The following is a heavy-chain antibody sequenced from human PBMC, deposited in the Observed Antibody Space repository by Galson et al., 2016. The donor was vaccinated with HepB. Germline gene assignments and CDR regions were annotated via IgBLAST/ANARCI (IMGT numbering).Heavy chain of an antibody. D-gene: IGHD2-2*01. J-gene: IGHJ4*02. V-gene: IGHV3-9*01. CDR2: ITWNSLII. CDR1: GFNFHESA. CDR3: AKGQGYCSTATCYGVYFDS. Sequence: SLRLSCAASGFNFHESALHWVRQAPGKGLEWISTITWNSLIIDYADSVKGRFTISRDNAKKSLSLQMNSLTIEDTAFYYCAKGQGYCSTATCYGVYFDSWGQGTLVTVSS.